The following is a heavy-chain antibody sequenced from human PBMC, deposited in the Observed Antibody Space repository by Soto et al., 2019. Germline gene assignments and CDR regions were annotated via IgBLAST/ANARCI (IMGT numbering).Heavy chain of an antibody. CDR3: VSLSVDVPE. J-gene: IGHJ4*02. V-gene: IGHV1-2*02. CDR1: GPTFIAYY. CDR2: IDPKSGGT. Sequence: QLVQSGAEVKKPGASVRVSCKTSGPTFIAYYIHWVRQAPGQGLEWMGWIDPKSGGTTYEQKCLGRVTMTRDTSINTAYMDLNRLTSDDTAVYYCVSLSVDVPEWGQGTLITVSS. D-gene: IGHD5-12*01.